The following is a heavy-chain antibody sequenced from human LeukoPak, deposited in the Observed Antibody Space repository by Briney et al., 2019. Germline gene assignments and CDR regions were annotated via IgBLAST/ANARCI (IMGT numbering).Heavy chain of an antibody. CDR3: VKSVTTGTGGAFDN. J-gene: IGHJ3*02. D-gene: IGHD1-1*01. V-gene: IGHV3-64D*06. Sequence: GGSLRLSCSASGFTFSSYAMHWVRQAPGNGLKYFSAISSNGGSTYYADSVKGRFTISRDNSKNTLYLQMSSLRAEDTAVYYCVKSVTTGTGGAFDNWGQGTMVTVSS. CDR2: ISSNGGST. CDR1: GFTFSSYA.